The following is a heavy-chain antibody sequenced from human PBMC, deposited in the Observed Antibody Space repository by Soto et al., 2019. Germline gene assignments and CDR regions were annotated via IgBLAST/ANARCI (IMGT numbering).Heavy chain of an antibody. CDR2: IWYDGSNK. Sequence: GGSLRLSCAASGFTFSSYGMHWVRQAPGKGLEWVAVIWYDGSNKYYADSVKGRFTISRDNSKNTLYLQMNSLRAEDTAVYYCARSRPALNLFDYWGQGTLVTVSS. CDR3: ARSRPALNLFDY. CDR1: GFTFSSYG. D-gene: IGHD2-2*01. J-gene: IGHJ4*02. V-gene: IGHV3-33*01.